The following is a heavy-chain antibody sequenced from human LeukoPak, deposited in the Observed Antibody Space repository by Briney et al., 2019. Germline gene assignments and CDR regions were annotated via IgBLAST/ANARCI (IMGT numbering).Heavy chain of an antibody. D-gene: IGHD3-10*01. J-gene: IGHJ5*02. Sequence: GASVKVSCKASGYTFTGYYMHWVRQAPGQGLEWMGWINPNSGGTNYAQKFQGRVTMTRDTSISTAYMELSRLRSDDTAVYYCARGSLITMVRGRGFDPWGQGTLVTVSS. CDR3: ARGSLITMVRGRGFDP. CDR1: GYTFTGYY. CDR2: INPNSGGT. V-gene: IGHV1-2*02.